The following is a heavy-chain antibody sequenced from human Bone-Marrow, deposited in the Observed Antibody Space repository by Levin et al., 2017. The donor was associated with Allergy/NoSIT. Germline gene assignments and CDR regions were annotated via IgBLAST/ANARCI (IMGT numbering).Heavy chain of an antibody. CDR3: ARQGIRYSGADF. Sequence: GESLKISCTGSGYPFANYWIGWVRHLPGKGLEWMGVIYPSDSDTQYSPSFQGQVTISAARSISTAYLQWKSLKASDTAIYYCARQGIRYSGADFWGRGTLVTVSS. D-gene: IGHD2-15*01. CDR1: GYPFANYW. V-gene: IGHV5-51*01. CDR2: IYPSDSDT. J-gene: IGHJ4*02.